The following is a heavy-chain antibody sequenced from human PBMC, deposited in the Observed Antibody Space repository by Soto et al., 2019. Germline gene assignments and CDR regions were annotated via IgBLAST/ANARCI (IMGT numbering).Heavy chain of an antibody. J-gene: IGHJ6*02. CDR2: IIPIFGTA. D-gene: IGHD6-6*01. CDR1: GCTFSSHA. Sequence: SVKVSCKASGCTFSSHAISWVRQAPGQGLEWMGGIIPIFGTANYAQKFQGRVTITADESTSTAYMELSSLRSEDTAVYYCARDLRQLVRKGYGMDVWGQGTRVTVSS. CDR3: ARDLRQLVRKGYGMDV. V-gene: IGHV1-69*13.